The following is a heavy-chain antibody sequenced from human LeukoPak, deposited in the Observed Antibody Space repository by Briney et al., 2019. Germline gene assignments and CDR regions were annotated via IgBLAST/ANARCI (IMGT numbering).Heavy chain of an antibody. CDR1: GYTLTELS. Sequence: ASVKVSCKVSGYTLTELSMHWVRQAPGIGLEWMGGFDPEDGEAIYAQKFQGRVTMTEDTSTDTAYMELSSLRSEDTAVYYCATGSIPMVHLHYYYYYMDVWGKGTTVTISS. V-gene: IGHV1-24*01. D-gene: IGHD3-10*01. CDR3: ATGSIPMVHLHYYYYYMDV. CDR2: FDPEDGEA. J-gene: IGHJ6*03.